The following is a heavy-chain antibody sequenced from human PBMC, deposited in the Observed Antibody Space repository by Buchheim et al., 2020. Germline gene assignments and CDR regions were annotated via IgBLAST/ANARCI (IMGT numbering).Heavy chain of an antibody. V-gene: IGHV1-46*01. CDR2: INPSGGST. J-gene: IGHJ4*02. Sequence: QVQLVQSGAEVKKPGASVKVSCKTSGYTFTSYYMHWVRQAPGQGLEWMGIINPSGGSTSYAQKFQGRVTMTRDTSKTTDYMELSSLRSEDTAVYYCARELAPVTGTALNDYWGQGTL. D-gene: IGHD2-21*02. CDR1: GYTFTSYY. CDR3: ARELAPVTGTALNDY.